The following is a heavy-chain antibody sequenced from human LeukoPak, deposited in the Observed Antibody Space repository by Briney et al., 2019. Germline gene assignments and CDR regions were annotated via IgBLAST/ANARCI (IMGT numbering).Heavy chain of an antibody. CDR2: ISGTGDDT. CDR1: GFPFSTYA. CDR3: ATYYDFWSGPKGVRFDY. D-gene: IGHD3-3*01. J-gene: IGHJ4*02. Sequence: GGSLRLSCAASGFPFSTYAMSWVRQAPGKGLEWVSGISGTGDDTNYADPVKGRFTISRDNSKNTLYLQMNSLRAEDTAVYYCATYYDFWSGPKGVRFDYWGQGTLVTVSS. V-gene: IGHV3-23*01.